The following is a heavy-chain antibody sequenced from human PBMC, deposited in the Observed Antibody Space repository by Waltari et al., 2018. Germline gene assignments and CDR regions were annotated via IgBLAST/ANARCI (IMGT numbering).Heavy chain of an antibody. D-gene: IGHD6-19*01. CDR2: IYSGGST. Sequence: EVQLVESGGGLVQPGGSLRLSWSASGFPVSSYYMSWVRQAPGKGLEWVSVIYSGGSTYYADSVKGRFTISRDNSKNTLYLQMNSLRVEDTAVYYCARGRGWCDYWGQGTLVTVSS. J-gene: IGHJ4*02. CDR3: ARGRGWCDY. CDR1: GFPVSSYY. V-gene: IGHV3-66*02.